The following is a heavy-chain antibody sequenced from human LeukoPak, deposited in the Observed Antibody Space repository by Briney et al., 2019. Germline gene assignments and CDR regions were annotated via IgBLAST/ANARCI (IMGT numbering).Heavy chain of an antibody. CDR1: GGSVSSGSYY. V-gene: IGHV4-61*01. CDR3: ARAFPQLYYFDY. D-gene: IGHD5-18*01. Sequence: ASETLSLTCTVSGGSVSSGSYYWSWIRQPPGKGLEWIGYIYYSGSTNYNPSLKSRVTISVDRSKNQFSLKLSSVTAADTAVYYCARAFPQLYYFDYWGQGTLVTVSS. CDR2: IYYSGST. J-gene: IGHJ4*02.